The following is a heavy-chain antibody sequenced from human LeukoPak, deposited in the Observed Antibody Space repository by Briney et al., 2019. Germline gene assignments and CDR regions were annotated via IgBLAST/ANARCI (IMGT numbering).Heavy chain of an antibody. J-gene: IGHJ3*02. Sequence: ASVKVSCKASGGTFSSYAINWVRQAPGQGLEWMGGIIPIFGTANYAQKFQGRVTITADESTSTAYMELSSLRSEDTAVYYCARVRFSIGTAGGDAFDIWGQGTMVTVSS. V-gene: IGHV1-69*01. CDR3: ARVRFSIGTAGGDAFDI. CDR1: GGTFSSYA. CDR2: IIPIFGTA. D-gene: IGHD6-13*01.